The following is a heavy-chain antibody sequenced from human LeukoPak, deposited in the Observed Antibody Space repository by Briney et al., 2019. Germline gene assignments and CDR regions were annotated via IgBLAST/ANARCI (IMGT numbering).Heavy chain of an antibody. Sequence: ASVKVSCKASGYTFTGYYMHWVRQAPGQGLEWMGWINPNSGGTNYAQKFQGWVTMTRDMSISTAYMELSRLRSDDTAVYYCARGVGIAARPFWFDPWGQGTLVTVSS. CDR2: INPNSGGT. CDR1: GYTFTGYY. V-gene: IGHV1-2*04. CDR3: ARGVGIAARPFWFDP. J-gene: IGHJ5*02. D-gene: IGHD6-6*01.